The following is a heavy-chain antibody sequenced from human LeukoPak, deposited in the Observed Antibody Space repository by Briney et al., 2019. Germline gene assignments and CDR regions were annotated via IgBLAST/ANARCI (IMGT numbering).Heavy chain of an antibody. D-gene: IGHD2-15*01. CDR1: GDSISSSGYY. CDR3: AKTGGGSDPY. J-gene: IGHJ4*02. CDR2: IYDSGST. Sequence: SETLSLTCTVSGDSISSSGYYWSWIRQPPGKGLEWIGNIYDSGSTYYNPSLKSRVTISVDTSKNQFSLNLNSVTAADTAVYYCAKTGGGSDPYWGQGTLVTVSS. V-gene: IGHV4-31*02.